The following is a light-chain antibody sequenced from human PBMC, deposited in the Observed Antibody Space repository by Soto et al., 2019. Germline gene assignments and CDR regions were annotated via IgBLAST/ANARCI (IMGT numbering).Light chain of an antibody. CDR2: AAS. Sequence: DIQMTQSPSSVSASVGDRVTITCRASQGISGWLAWYQQKPGKAPKLLIYAASTLQSGVPSRFSGGRSGTDFTLPINSLQPEDFATYYCQQATISQLTFGGGTKVEIK. CDR1: QGISGW. V-gene: IGKV1-12*01. CDR3: QQATISQLT. J-gene: IGKJ4*01.